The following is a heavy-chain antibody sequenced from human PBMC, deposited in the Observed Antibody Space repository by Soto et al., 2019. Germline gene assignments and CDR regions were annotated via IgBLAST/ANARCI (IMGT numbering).Heavy chain of an antibody. Sequence: QVQLVQSGAEVKRPGASVKVSCKAPGDTFTSYYLNWVRQAPGQGLEWMGVINPHGGSTKYAQKFQGRITRTRDTSRSTVYMELSNLRSDDTAIYYCARSSGGNFGIIIEGSNWFDPWGQGTLVTVSS. J-gene: IGHJ5*02. CDR3: ARSSGGNFGIIIEGSNWFDP. CDR1: GDTFTSYY. CDR2: INPHGGST. D-gene: IGHD3-3*01. V-gene: IGHV1-46*01.